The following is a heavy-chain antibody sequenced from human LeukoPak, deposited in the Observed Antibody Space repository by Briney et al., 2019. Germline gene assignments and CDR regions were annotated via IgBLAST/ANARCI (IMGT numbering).Heavy chain of an antibody. D-gene: IGHD6-19*01. CDR3: AKFGGDRYSSGWAYYFEY. Sequence: GGSLRLSCAASGFTFSSYGMHWVRQAPGKGLEWVAAISYDGSNKYYANSVKGRFTISRDNSKNTLYLQMNSLRAEDTAVYYCAKFGGDRYSSGWAYYFEYWGRGTLVTVS. J-gene: IGHJ4*02. CDR2: ISYDGSNK. CDR1: GFTFSSYG. V-gene: IGHV3-30*18.